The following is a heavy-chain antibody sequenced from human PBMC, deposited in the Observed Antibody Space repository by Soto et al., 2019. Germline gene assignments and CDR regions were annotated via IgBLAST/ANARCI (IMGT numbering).Heavy chain of an antibody. V-gene: IGHV3-33*01. Sequence: QVQLVESGGGVVQPGRSLRLSCAASGFTFSSYGMHWVRQAPGKGLEWVAVIWYDGSNKYYADSVKGRFTISRDNSKNTLYLQMNSLRAEDTAVYYCARERAAYYDILTGYYNPYYWGQGTLVNVSS. J-gene: IGHJ4*02. CDR2: IWYDGSNK. CDR1: GFTFSSYG. D-gene: IGHD3-9*01. CDR3: ARERAAYYDILTGYYNPYY.